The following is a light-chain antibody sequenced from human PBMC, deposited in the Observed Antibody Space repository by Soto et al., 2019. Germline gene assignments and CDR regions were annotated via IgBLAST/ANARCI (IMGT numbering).Light chain of an antibody. J-gene: IGLJ1*01. CDR1: ISDVGGYNY. CDR2: DVS. CDR3: SSYTSISTYV. V-gene: IGLV2-14*01. Sequence: QSALTQPASVSGSPGQSITISCTGTISDVGGYNYVSWYQQHPGKAPKLMIYDVSNRPSGVSNRFSGSKSGNTASLTISGLQAEDEADYYCSSYTSISTYVFGTGTKVTVL.